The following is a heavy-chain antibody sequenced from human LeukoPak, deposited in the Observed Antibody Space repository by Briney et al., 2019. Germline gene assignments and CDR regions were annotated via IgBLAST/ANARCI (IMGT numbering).Heavy chain of an antibody. V-gene: IGHV1-69*13. CDR1: GGTLSNHG. CDR3: ARDPPDP. J-gene: IGHJ5*02. Sequence: ASVKVSFKASGGTLSNHGISYVRQAPGQGLEWMGGIIPIFHTPNYAQKFQGRVTITADESTSTAYMELSSLRSEDTAIYYCARDPPDPWGQGTLVTVSS. CDR2: IIPIFHTP.